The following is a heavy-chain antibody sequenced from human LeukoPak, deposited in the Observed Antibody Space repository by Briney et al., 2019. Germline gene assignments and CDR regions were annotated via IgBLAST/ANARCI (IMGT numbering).Heavy chain of an antibody. V-gene: IGHV3-23*01. J-gene: IGHJ6*03. CDR2: ISGSGGST. D-gene: IGHD6-13*01. Sequence: GGSLRLSCAASGFTFSSYAMSWVRQAPGKGLEWVSAISGSGGSTYYADSVKGRFTISRDNSKSTLYLQMNSLRAEDTAVYYCAVAAAGTAEVYYYYYYMDVWGKGTTVTVSS. CDR3: AVAAAGTAEVYYYYYYMDV. CDR1: GFTFSSYA.